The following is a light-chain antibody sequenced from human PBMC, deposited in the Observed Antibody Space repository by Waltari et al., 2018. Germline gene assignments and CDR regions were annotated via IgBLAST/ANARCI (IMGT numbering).Light chain of an antibody. V-gene: IGKV3-20*01. CDR3: QQCAISPLT. J-gene: IGKJ4*01. Sequence: TQSPSTLSASVGDRATLSCRASQTVSKNYLAWYQQKPGQAPRLLIDDASNRDTGIPDRFSGSGSGTDFTLTISRLEPEDFAVYYCQQCAISPLTFGGGTKVEI. CDR2: DAS. CDR1: QTVSKNY.